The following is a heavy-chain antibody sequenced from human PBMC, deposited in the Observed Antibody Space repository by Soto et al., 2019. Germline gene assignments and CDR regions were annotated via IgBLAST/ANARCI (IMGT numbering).Heavy chain of an antibody. CDR1: GFTISFYG. CDR2: FSGGDSHRGGYT. CDR3: VRSYSDYVEYFQH. J-gene: IGHJ1*01. Sequence: GGSLRLSCAASGFTISFYGMSWVRRAPGKGLEWVSAFSGGDSHRGGYTYYADSVKGRFTISRDSSKNTVFLQLNSLRAEDTAVYYCVRSYSDYVEYFQHWGQGTLVTVSS. V-gene: IGHV3-23*01. D-gene: IGHD4-4*01.